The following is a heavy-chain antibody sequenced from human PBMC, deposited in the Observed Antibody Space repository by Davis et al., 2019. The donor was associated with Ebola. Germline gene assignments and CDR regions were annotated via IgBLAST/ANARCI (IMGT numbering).Heavy chain of an antibody. J-gene: IGHJ4*02. CDR2: INAGNGNT. CDR1: GYTFTSYA. CDR3: ARDGNSGYDGGIGYY. V-gene: IGHV1-3*01. Sequence: ASVQVSCKASGYTFTSYAMHWVRQAPGQRLEWMGWINAGNGNTKYSQKFQGRVTITRDTSASTAYMELSSLRSEDTAVYYCARDGNSGYDGGIGYYWGQGTLVTVSS. D-gene: IGHD5-12*01.